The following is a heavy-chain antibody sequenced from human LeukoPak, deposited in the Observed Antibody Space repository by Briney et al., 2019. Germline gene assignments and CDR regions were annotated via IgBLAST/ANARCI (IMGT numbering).Heavy chain of an antibody. CDR2: ISGSGGST. V-gene: IGHV3-23*01. CDR1: GFTFSSYA. Sequence: GGSLRLSCAASGFTFSSYAMSWVRQAPGKGLEWVSAISGSGGSTYYADSVKGRFTISRDNSKNTLYLQMNSLRAEHTAVYYCAKGITIFGPPWGTSDSWGQGTLVTVSS. J-gene: IGHJ4*02. D-gene: IGHD3-3*01. CDR3: AKGITIFGPPWGTSDS.